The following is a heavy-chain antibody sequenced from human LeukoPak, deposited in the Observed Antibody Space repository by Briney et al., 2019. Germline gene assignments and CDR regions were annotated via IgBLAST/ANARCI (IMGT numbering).Heavy chain of an antibody. D-gene: IGHD3-9*01. CDR3: ASYYDILTGYFPWAFDI. J-gene: IGHJ3*02. Sequence: SQPLSLTCAISGDSVSSNSAAWNWIRQSPSRGLEWLGMTYYRSKWYNDYAVSVKSRITINPDTSKNQSSLQLNSVTPEDTAVYYCASYYDILTGYFPWAFDIWGQGTMVTVSS. CDR2: TYYRSKWYN. V-gene: IGHV6-1*01. CDR1: GDSVSSNSAA.